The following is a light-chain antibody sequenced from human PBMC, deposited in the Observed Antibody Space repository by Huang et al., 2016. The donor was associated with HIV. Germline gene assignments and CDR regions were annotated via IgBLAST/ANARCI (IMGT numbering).Light chain of an antibody. Sequence: EIVMTQSPATLSVSPGERASLSCRASQSVSSNLAWYQQKPGQAPRLLIHGASTRATGIPARFSGSGSGTDFTLTITSLQSEDFAIYYCQHYNNWWTFGQGTRVEIK. CDR2: GAS. J-gene: IGKJ1*01. CDR1: QSVSSN. CDR3: QHYNNWWT. V-gene: IGKV3-15*01.